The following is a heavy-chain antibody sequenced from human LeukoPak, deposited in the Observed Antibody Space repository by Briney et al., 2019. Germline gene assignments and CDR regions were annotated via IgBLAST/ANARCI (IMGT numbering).Heavy chain of an antibody. CDR1: GGSFSGYY. CDR3: ASPSALVWHDY. V-gene: IGHV4-34*01. J-gene: IGHJ4*02. D-gene: IGHD6-6*01. Sequence: SETLSLTCAVYGGSFSGYYWSWIRQPPGKGLEWIGEINHSGSTNYNPSLKSRITISVDTSKKQFSLKVSSVPAADTAVYYCASPSALVWHDYWGQGTLVAVSS. CDR2: INHSGST.